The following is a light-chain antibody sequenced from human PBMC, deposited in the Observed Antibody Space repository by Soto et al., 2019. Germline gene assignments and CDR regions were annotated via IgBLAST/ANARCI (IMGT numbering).Light chain of an antibody. CDR1: SSNIGSNT. V-gene: IGLV1-44*01. CDR2: SNN. Sequence: QSALTQPPSASGTPGQRVTTSCSGSSSNIGSNTVNWYQQLPGTAPKLLIYSNNQRPSGVPDRFSGSKSGTSASLAISGLQSEDEADYYCAAWDDSLNGNVFGTGTKVTVL. J-gene: IGLJ1*01. CDR3: AAWDDSLNGNV.